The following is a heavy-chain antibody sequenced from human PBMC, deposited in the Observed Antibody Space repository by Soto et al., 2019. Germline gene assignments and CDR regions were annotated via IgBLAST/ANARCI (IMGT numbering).Heavy chain of an antibody. J-gene: IGHJ6*02. CDR3: ARTESSSWSFFYYGMDV. Sequence: SETLSLTCTVSGGSIGSYYWSWIRQPPGRGLEWIGCVYYSDGTNYNPSLKSRVTMSMDKSNNQFSLRLSSVTAADTAVYYCARTESSSWSFFYYGMDVWGQGTTVTVSS. V-gene: IGHV4-59*01. CDR1: GGSIGSYY. D-gene: IGHD6-13*01. CDR2: VYYSDGT.